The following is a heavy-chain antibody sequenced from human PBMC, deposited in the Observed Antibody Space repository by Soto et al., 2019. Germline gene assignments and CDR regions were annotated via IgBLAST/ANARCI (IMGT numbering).Heavy chain of an antibody. J-gene: IGHJ4*02. Sequence: PGGSLRLSCAASGFTFSSYAMHWVRQAPGKGLEWVAVISYDGSNKYYADSVKGRFTISRDNSKNTLYLQMNSLRAEDTAVYYCARDSSITMIVVVITYFDYWGQGTPVTVSS. D-gene: IGHD3-22*01. CDR3: ARDSSITMIVVVITYFDY. CDR2: ISYDGSNK. V-gene: IGHV3-30-3*01. CDR1: GFTFSSYA.